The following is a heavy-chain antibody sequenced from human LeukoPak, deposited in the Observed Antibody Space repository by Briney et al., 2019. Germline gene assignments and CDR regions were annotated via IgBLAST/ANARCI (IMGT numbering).Heavy chain of an antibody. CDR3: ATEGPNYYMDV. Sequence: GASVKVSCKASGGTFSKFGISWVRQATGEGLEWMGGIIPMFGAANYAQKFQGRVTITTDESTTTAHMELISLTSDDTAVYFCATEGPNYYMDVWGKGTTVTVSS. CDR2: IIPMFGAA. CDR1: GGTFSKFG. J-gene: IGHJ6*03. V-gene: IGHV1-69*05.